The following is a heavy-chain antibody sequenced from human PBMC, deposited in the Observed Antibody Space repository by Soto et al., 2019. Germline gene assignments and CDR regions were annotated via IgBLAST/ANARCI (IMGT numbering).Heavy chain of an antibody. CDR3: AKAGYSSPGCFDY. D-gene: IGHD6-13*01. Sequence: VGSLRLSCAASGFTFSSYAMSWVRQAPGKGLEWVSAISGSGGSTYYADPVKGRFTISRDNSKNTLYLQMSSLRAEDTAVYYCAKAGYSSPGCFDYWGQGTLVTVAS. V-gene: IGHV3-23*01. J-gene: IGHJ4*02. CDR2: ISGSGGST. CDR1: GFTFSSYA.